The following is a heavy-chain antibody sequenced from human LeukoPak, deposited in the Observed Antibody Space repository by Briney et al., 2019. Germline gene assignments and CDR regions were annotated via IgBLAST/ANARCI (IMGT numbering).Heavy chain of an antibody. CDR3: AREHGAY. D-gene: IGHD3-10*01. CDR2: ISSSGNTI. CDR1: GFTFSSYE. V-gene: IGHV3-48*03. Sequence: AGGSLRLSCAASGFTFSSYEMNWVRQAPGKGLEFVSFISSSGNTIYYVDSVKGRFTISRDSAKNSLYLQMNSLRAEDSALYYCAREHGAYWGQGTLVTVSS. J-gene: IGHJ4*02.